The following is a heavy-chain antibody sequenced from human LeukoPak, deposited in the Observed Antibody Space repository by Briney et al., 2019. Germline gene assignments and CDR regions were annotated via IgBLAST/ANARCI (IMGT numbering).Heavy chain of an antibody. CDR1: GFTLSKYN. J-gene: IGHJ4*02. D-gene: IGHD1-14*01. CDR2: NFSGSGSK. CDR3: TTSRPQGGACDY. Sequence: PGGSLRLSCAASGFTLSKYNMNWVRQAPGKGLEWVSYNFSGSGSKNYAAPVKGRFTISRDNAENSVYLQMNSLRAEDTAVYYCTTSRPQGGACDYWGQGTLVTVSS. V-gene: IGHV3-48*04.